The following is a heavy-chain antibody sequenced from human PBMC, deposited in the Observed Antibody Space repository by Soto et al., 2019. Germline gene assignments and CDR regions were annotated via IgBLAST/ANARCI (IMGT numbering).Heavy chain of an antibody. V-gene: IGHV1-8*01. J-gene: IGHJ5*02. CDR1: GYSFTNND. CDR3: ARMATFGSLNWFDP. D-gene: IGHD3-16*01. CDR2: MNPGSGDT. Sequence: RALVKVSCNASGYSFTNNDVTWVRQASGQGLEWMGWMNPGSGDTGYAQKFQGRVTMTRDISIATAYMELSSLRSDDTAIYYCARMATFGSLNWFDPWGQGTLVTVSS.